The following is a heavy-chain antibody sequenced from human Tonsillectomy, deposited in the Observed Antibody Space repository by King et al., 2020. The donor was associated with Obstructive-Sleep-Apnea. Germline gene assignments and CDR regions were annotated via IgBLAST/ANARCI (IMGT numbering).Heavy chain of an antibody. J-gene: IGHJ4*02. V-gene: IGHV1-8*01. CDR2: MNPNSGNT. D-gene: IGHD3-10*01. Sequence: QLVQSGAEVKKPGASVKVSCKASGYTFTSYDINWVRQATGQGLEWMGWMNPNSGNTGYAKKFQGRITMTRNTSISTAHMELSSLRSEDTAVYYCARGFREGRYYIIFDYWGQGTLITVSS. CDR3: ARGFREGRYYIIFDY. CDR1: GYTFTSYD.